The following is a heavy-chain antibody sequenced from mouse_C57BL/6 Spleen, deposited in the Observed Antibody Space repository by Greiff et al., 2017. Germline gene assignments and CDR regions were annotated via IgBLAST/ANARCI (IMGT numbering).Heavy chain of an antibody. CDR1: GFSFNTYA. V-gene: IGHV10-1*01. Sequence: EVQVVESGGGLVQPKGSLKLSCAASGFSFNTYAMNWVRQAPGKGLEWVARIRSKSNNYATYYADSVKDRFTISRDDSESMLYLQMNNLKTEDTAMYYCVRHGIYYGNYMDYWGQGTSVTVSS. D-gene: IGHD2-1*01. J-gene: IGHJ4*01. CDR2: IRSKSNNYAT. CDR3: VRHGIYYGNYMDY.